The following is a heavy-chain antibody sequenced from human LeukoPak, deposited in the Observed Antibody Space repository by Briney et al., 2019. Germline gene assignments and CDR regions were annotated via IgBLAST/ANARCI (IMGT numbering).Heavy chain of an antibody. CDR3: AKDSYYYGSGSYYNVYYYYYMDV. Sequence: GGSLRLSCAASGFTFSDYGMHWIRQAPGKGLEWVAFIRDDGSDKYYADSVKGRFTISRDNSKNTLSLQMNSLSAEDTAVYYCAKDSYYYGSGSYYNVYYYYYMDVRGKGTTVTISS. J-gene: IGHJ6*03. V-gene: IGHV3-30*02. D-gene: IGHD3-10*01. CDR1: GFTFSDYG. CDR2: IRDDGSDK.